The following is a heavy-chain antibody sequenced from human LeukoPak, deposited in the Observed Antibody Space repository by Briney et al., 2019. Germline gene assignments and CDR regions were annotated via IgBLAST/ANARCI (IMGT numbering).Heavy chain of an antibody. CDR2: INPSGGST. J-gene: IGHJ6*02. Sequence: VASVKVSCKTSGYTFTIYYLHWVRQAPGQGLEWMGIINPSGGSTTYPQKFQGRVTMTRDPSTSTVYMELSSLRSEDTAVYYCAVAYCGGDCYYYYAMDVWGQGTTVIVSS. CDR3: AVAYCGGDCYYYYAMDV. CDR1: GYTFTIYY. D-gene: IGHD2-21*02. V-gene: IGHV1-46*03.